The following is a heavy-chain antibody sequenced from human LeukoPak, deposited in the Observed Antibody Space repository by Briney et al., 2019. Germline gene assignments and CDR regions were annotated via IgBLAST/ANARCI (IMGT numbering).Heavy chain of an antibody. J-gene: IGHJ6*02. D-gene: IGHD4-17*01. CDR3: ERDAFYGDYDYYGMDV. Sequence: GRSLRLSCAASGFTFSSYGMHWVSQAPGKGLEWVAVIWYDGSNKYYADSVKGRFTISRDNSKNTLYLQMNSLRAEDTAVYYCERDAFYGDYDYYGMDVWGQGTTVTVSS. V-gene: IGHV3-33*01. CDR1: GFTFSSYG. CDR2: IWYDGSNK.